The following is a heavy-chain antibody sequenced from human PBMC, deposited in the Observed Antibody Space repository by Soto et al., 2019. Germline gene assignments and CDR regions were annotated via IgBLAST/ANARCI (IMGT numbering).Heavy chain of an antibody. CDR3: ASPKIAFYNWFDP. D-gene: IGHD3-3*02. V-gene: IGHV4-39*01. CDR2: IYYSGST. Sequence: PSETLSLTCSVSGDSISNSRFYWAWIRQPPGKGLEWIGSIYYSGSTYYNPSLKSRVTISVDTSKNQFSLKLSSVTAADTAVYYCASPKIAFYNWFDPWGQGTLVTVSS. J-gene: IGHJ5*02. CDR1: GDSISNSRFY.